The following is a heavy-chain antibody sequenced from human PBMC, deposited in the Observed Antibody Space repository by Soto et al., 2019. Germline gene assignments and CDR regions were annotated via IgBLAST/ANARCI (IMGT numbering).Heavy chain of an antibody. V-gene: IGHV1-69*02. CDR1: GGTFSSYT. Sequence: SVKVSCKPSGGTFSSYTICWVRQAPGQGLEWMGRIIPILGIANYAQKFQGRVTITADKSASTAYMELSSLRSEDTAVYHCASVYCSGGSCYSNAEYLPHWGQGTLVTVSS. J-gene: IGHJ1*01. CDR2: IIPILGIA. D-gene: IGHD2-15*01. CDR3: ASVYCSGGSCYSNAEYLPH.